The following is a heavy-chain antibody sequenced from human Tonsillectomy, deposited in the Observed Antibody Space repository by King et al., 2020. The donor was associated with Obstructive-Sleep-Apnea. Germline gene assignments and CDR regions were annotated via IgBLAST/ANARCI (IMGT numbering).Heavy chain of an antibody. V-gene: IGHV4-59*08. D-gene: IGHD4-17*01. J-gene: IGHJ4*02. CDR1: GGSISSYY. CDR2: IYDSGST. CDR3: ARHASSGDQYFFDY. Sequence: QLQESGPGLVKPSETLSLVCTVSGGSISSYYWSWIRQPPGKGLEWIGYIYDSGSTNYNPSLNSRVTISVDTSKNQFSLKLSSVTAADTALYYCARHASSGDQYFFDYWGQGTLVTVSS.